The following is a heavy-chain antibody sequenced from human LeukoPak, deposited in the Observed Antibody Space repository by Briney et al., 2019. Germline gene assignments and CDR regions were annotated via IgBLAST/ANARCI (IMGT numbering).Heavy chain of an antibody. CDR3: ARPVTATDRFYFFDS. Sequence: GGSLRPSCAASGFTFSNDVMRWVRQAPGKGLEWVSSITSGGSTYYADSVKGRFTISRDNSENTLYLQMNSLRAEDTAVYYCARPVTATDRFYFFDSWGQGTLVTVSS. CDR2: ITSGGST. CDR1: GFTFSNDV. J-gene: IGHJ4*02. V-gene: IGHV3-23*01. D-gene: IGHD2-15*01.